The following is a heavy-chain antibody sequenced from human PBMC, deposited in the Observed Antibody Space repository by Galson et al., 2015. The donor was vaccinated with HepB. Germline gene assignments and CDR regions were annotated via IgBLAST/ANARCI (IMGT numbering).Heavy chain of an antibody. CDR3: ARDPQVPTASPYYFQYYGMDV. J-gene: IGHJ6*02. CDR2: INPRDGVT. D-gene: IGHD2-2*01. Sequence: SVKVSCKASAYTFTSNYMHWVRQAPGQGLEWMGIINPRDGVTNYAQNFQGRVIMTRDTSTSTVHMELSSLRSEDTAVYYCARDPQVPTASPYYFQYYGMDVWGQGTSVTVSS. CDR1: AYTFTSNY. V-gene: IGHV1-46*03.